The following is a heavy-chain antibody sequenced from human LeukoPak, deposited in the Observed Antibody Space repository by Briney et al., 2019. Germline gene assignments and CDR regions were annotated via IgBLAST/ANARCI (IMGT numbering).Heavy chain of an antibody. Sequence: GGSLTLSCAVSGFLFSSYAMHWLRQAPGKGLEWVAFIRYDGNNRYYADSVKGRFTISRDNSKNTLYLQMNSLRVEDTALYYCAKDQLVSKYYYMDVWGKGATVTVSS. J-gene: IGHJ6*03. V-gene: IGHV3-30*02. CDR1: GFLFSSYA. D-gene: IGHD3-10*01. CDR2: IRYDGNNR. CDR3: AKDQLVSKYYYMDV.